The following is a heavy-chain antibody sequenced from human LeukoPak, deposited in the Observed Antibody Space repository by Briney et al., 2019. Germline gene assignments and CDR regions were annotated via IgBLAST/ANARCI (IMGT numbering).Heavy chain of an antibody. Sequence: SETLSLTCTVSGGSISSHIWSWIRQPPGKGLEWIGYIYYSGSTNYNPSLKSRVTISVDTSTNQVSLKLSSVTAADTAVYYCARGDDILTGYYSDAFDIWGQGTMVTVSS. D-gene: IGHD3-9*01. CDR2: IYYSGST. CDR1: GGSISSHI. J-gene: IGHJ3*02. CDR3: ARGDDILTGYYSDAFDI. V-gene: IGHV4-59*11.